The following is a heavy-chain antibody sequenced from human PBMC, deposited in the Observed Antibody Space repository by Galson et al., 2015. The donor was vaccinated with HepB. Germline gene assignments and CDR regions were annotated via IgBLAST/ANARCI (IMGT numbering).Heavy chain of an antibody. CDR3: AREDRNAYDFFDY. J-gene: IGHJ4*02. Sequence: SLRLSCAVSGFSFRSYTMHWVRQAPGKGLEWMSSISYNGDTQNYVDSVKGRFTTSRDNSKSTLYLQMNGLRPEDTAVYYCAREDRNAYDFFDYSGQGTLVSVSP. CDR1: GFSFRSYT. D-gene: IGHD2-15*01. CDR2: ISYNGDTQ. V-gene: IGHV3-30*04.